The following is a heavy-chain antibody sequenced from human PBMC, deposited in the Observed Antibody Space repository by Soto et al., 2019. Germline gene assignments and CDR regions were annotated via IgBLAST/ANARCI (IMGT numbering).Heavy chain of an antibody. CDR2: INAGNGNT. J-gene: IGHJ4*02. V-gene: IGHV1-3*01. Sequence: GASVKVSCKASGYSFANYVIYWVRQAPGQRLEWMGWINAGNGNTKYSQKFQGRVTITTDTSTSTAYMELSSLRSEDTAVYYCAIGSYDSSVPGYWGQGTLVTVSS. D-gene: IGHD3-22*01. CDR3: AIGSYDSSVPGY. CDR1: GYSFANYV.